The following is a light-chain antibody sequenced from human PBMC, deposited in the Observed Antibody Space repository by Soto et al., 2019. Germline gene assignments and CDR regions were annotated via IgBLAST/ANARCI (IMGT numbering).Light chain of an antibody. CDR3: QQYNNWPWT. CDR2: GAS. V-gene: IGKV3-15*01. CDR1: QSVSSN. Sequence: EIVMTQSPATLSVSPGERGTLSCRASQSVSSNLAWYQQKPGQAPRLLIYGASTRATGIPARFSGSRSGTEFTLTISSVQSEDFAVYYCQQYNNWPWTFGQGTKVEIK. J-gene: IGKJ1*01.